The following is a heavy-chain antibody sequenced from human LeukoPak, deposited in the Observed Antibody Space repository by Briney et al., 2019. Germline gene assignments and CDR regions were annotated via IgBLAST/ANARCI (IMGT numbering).Heavy chain of an antibody. J-gene: IGHJ4*02. CDR1: GFTFSSYS. Sequence: PGGSLRPSCAASGFTFSSYSMNWVRQAPGKGLEWVSSISSSSSYIYYADSVKGRFTISRDNAKNSLYLQMNSLRAEDTAVYYCARDRFWNDDHFDYWGQGTLVTVSS. D-gene: IGHD1-1*01. CDR3: ARDRFWNDDHFDY. V-gene: IGHV3-21*01. CDR2: ISSSSSYI.